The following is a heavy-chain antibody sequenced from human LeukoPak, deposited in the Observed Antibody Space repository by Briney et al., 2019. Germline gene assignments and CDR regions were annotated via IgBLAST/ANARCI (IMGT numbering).Heavy chain of an antibody. CDR2: ISAYNGST. J-gene: IGHJ3*02. CDR1: GYTFTSYG. V-gene: IGHV1-18*01. Sequence: AASVKVSCKASGYTFTSYGISWVRQAPGKGLEWMGWISAYNGSTNYAQKLQGRVTMTTDTSTSTAYMELRSLRSDDTAVYYCARAVDSVEAFDIWGQGTMVTVSS. CDR3: ARAVDSVEAFDI. D-gene: IGHD2-21*01.